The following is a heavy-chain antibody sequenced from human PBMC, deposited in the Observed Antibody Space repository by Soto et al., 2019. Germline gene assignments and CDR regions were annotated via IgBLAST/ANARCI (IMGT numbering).Heavy chain of an antibody. V-gene: IGHV4-34*01. D-gene: IGHD6-19*01. CDR3: ARGGGSCWYVDY. CDR1: GGSFSDYY. Sequence: SETLSLTCAVYGGSFSDYYWTWIRQPPGKGLGWIGGKKHSGSHNYNPSLLSRVTISVDTSMSQRSLKLSSLTAADTAVYYCARGGGSCWYVDYWGQGTRVTVSS. J-gene: IGHJ4*02. CDR2: KKHSGSH.